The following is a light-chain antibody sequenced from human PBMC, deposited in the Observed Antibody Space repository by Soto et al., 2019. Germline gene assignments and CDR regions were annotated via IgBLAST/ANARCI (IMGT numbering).Light chain of an antibody. CDR3: QQRSNWPIT. V-gene: IGKV3-11*01. J-gene: IGKJ5*01. Sequence: EIVLTQSPATLSLSPGEIASLSCRASQSVSRYLAWYQQKPGQAPRLLIYDASNRATGIPARFSGSGSGTDFTLTISSLEPEDFAVYYCQQRSNWPITFGQGTRLEI. CDR2: DAS. CDR1: QSVSRY.